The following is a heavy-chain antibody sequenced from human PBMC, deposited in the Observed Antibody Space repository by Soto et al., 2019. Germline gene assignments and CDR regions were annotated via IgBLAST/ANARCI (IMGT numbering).Heavy chain of an antibody. J-gene: IGHJ5*02. V-gene: IGHV4-39*01. CDR1: GGSINSSSYF. CDR2: IYYSGST. D-gene: IGHD6-19*01. Sequence: LSLTCSASGGSINSSSYFWGWVRQPPGKGLEWIGSIYYSGSTYYNPSLRSRVTISVDTSKNQFSLKLSSVTAADTAVFYCARHYSSGSRNWFDPWGQGTLVTVSS. CDR3: ARHYSSGSRNWFDP.